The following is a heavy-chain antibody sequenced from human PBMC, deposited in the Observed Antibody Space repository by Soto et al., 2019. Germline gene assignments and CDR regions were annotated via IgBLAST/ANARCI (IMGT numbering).Heavy chain of an antibody. V-gene: IGHV4-34*01. CDR2: INHSGST. D-gene: IGHD3-10*01. J-gene: IGHJ4*02. CDR1: GGSFSGYY. CDR3: ARVGDYYGSGSYYNRFVDY. Sequence: SETLSLTCAVYGGSFSGYYWSWIRQPPGKGLEWIGEINHSGSTNYNPSLKSRVTISVDTSKNQFSLKLSSVTAADTAVYYCARVGDYYGSGSYYNRFVDYWGQGTLVTVSS.